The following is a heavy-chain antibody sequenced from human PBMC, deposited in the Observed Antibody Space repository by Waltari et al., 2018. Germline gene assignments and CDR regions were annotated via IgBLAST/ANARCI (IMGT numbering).Heavy chain of an antibody. CDR3: ARDDYYDSSGWTIGDAFDS. Sequence: QVQLVQSGAEVKKPGASVKVSCKASGYTFTGYYMHWVRQAPGQGLEWMGWINPNSGGTNYAQKFQGMVTMTRDTSISTAYMELSRLRADDTAVYYCARDDYYDSSGWTIGDAFDSWGQGTMVTVSS. V-gene: IGHV1-2*02. J-gene: IGHJ3*02. CDR1: GYTFTGYY. CDR2: INPNSGGT. D-gene: IGHD3-22*01.